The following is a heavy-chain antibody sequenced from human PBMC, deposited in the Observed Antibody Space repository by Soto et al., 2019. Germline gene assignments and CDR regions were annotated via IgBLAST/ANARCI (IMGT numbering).Heavy chain of an antibody. CDR1: GYTFTSYG. V-gene: IGHV1-18*01. D-gene: IGHD6-13*01. CDR3: ARVIAAAADFDY. Sequence: QVQLVQSGAEVKKPGASVKVSCKASGYTFTSYGISWVRQAPGQGLEWMGWISAYNRNTNYAQRLQGRVTMTTDTSTRTAYMELRGLRSDDTAVYYCARVIAAAADFDYWGQGTLVTVSS. CDR2: ISAYNRNT. J-gene: IGHJ4*02.